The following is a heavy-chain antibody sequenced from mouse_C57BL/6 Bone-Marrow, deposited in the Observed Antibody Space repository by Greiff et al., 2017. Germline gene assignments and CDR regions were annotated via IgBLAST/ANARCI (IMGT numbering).Heavy chain of an antibody. V-gene: IGHV1-81*01. J-gene: IGHJ2*01. D-gene: IGHD2-1*01. Sequence: QVQLQQSGAELARPGASVKLSCTASGYTFTSYGISWVKQRTGQGLEWIGEIYPRSGHTYYNEKFKGQATLTADTSTSTPYMELRSLTTEDSAVYFCAGNYEGDDWGQGTTLTVSS. CDR1: GYTFTSYG. CDR3: AGNYEGDD. CDR2: IYPRSGHT.